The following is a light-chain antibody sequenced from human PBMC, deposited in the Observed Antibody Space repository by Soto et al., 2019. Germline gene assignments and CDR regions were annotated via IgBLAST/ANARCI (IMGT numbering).Light chain of an antibody. CDR1: QSISSY. CDR2: AAS. J-gene: IGKJ5*01. CDR3: QQLNSYQIT. V-gene: IGKV1-39*01. Sequence: EIQMTQSPSSLSASVGDRVTITCRASQSISSYLNWYQQKPGKAPKLLIYAASSLQSGVPSRFSGSGAGTDFTLTISSLQPEDFATYYCQQLNSYQITFGQGTRLEIK.